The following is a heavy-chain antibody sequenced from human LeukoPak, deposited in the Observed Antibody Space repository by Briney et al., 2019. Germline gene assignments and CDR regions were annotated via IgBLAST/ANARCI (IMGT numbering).Heavy chain of an antibody. V-gene: IGHV7-4-1*02. CDR2: INTNTGNP. D-gene: IGHD3-3*01. CDR1: GFTFTSYA. J-gene: IGHJ4*02. Sequence: KPGGSLRLSCAASGFTFTSYAMNWVRQAPGQGLEWMGWINTNTGNPTYAQGFTGRFVFSLDTSVSTAYLQISSLKAEDTAVYYCAREVPTIFGVVNFDYWGQGTLVTVSS. CDR3: AREVPTIFGVVNFDY.